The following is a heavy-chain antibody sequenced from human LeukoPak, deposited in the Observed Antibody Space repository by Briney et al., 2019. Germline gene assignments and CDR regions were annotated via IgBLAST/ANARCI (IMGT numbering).Heavy chain of an antibody. V-gene: IGHV4-38-2*02. J-gene: IGHJ4*02. Sequence: PSETLSLTCTVSGYSISSGYYWGWIRQPPGKGLEWIGSMFHSGSTYYNPSLKSRVTMSVDTSKNQFSLKLSSVTAADTAVYYCARGRSSYYDSGGYYYLVYWGQGTLVTVSS. CDR1: GYSISSGYY. D-gene: IGHD3-22*01. CDR3: ARGRSSYYDSGGYYYLVY. CDR2: MFHSGST.